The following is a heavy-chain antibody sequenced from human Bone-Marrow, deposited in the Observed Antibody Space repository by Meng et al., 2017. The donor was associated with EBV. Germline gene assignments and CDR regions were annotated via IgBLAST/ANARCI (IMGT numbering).Heavy chain of an antibody. J-gene: IGHJ4*02. V-gene: IGHV1-2*06. Sequence: QVQLVRAAAEVTQPGAYVTVACTTSGHTFSDYYLPWVRQAPGQGLEWMGRIKSESGGTHYAQTFQGRITMTRDTSISTAYMELTSLRSDDTAMYYCARDGDMPVAADWGQGTLVTVSS. CDR1: GHTFSDYY. D-gene: IGHD6-19*01. CDR3: ARDGDMPVAAD. CDR2: IKSESGGT.